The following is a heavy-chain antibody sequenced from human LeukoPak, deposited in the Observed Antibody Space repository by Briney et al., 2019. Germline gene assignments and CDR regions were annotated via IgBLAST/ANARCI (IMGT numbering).Heavy chain of an antibody. CDR1: GGSIDNHY. V-gene: IGHV4-59*11. Sequence: PSETLSLTCSVSGGSIDNHYRTWIRRPPGKGLEWIGHIYYSGSTTYNPSLKSRVTISVDTSKNQFSLKLSSVTPADTAAYYCARDLGYFGSGSYLGWFDPWGQGTLVTVSS. CDR3: ARDLGYFGSGSYLGWFDP. J-gene: IGHJ5*02. CDR2: IYYSGST. D-gene: IGHD3-10*01.